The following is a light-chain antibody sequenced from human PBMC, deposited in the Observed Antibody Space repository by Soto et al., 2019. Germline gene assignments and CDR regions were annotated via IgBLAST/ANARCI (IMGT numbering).Light chain of an antibody. CDR3: SSYGGSNNLI. J-gene: IGLJ2*01. CDR1: SSDVGGYNY. Sequence: QSALTQPPSASGSPGQSVIISCTGTSSDVGGYNYVSWYQQHPGKAPKLMIYDVSERPSGVPDRFSGSKSGNTASLTVSGFQAEDEADYYCSSYGGSNNLIFGGGTKVTVL. V-gene: IGLV2-8*01. CDR2: DVS.